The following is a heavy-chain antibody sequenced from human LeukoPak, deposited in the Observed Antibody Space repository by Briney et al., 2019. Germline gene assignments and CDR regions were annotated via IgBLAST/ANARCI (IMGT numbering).Heavy chain of an antibody. Sequence: PGGSLRLSCAASGFTFSSYSMNWVRQAPGKGLEWGSYISSSSSTIYYADSVKGRFTISRDNAKNSLYLQMNSLRAEDTAVYYCARGLKWEPSYYYMDVWGKGTTVTVSS. V-gene: IGHV3-48*01. CDR2: ISSSSSTI. J-gene: IGHJ6*03. CDR3: ARGLKWEPSYYYMDV. D-gene: IGHD1-26*01. CDR1: GFTFSSYS.